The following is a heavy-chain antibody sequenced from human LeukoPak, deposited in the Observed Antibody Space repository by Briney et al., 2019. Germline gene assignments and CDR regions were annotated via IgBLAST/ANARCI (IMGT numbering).Heavy chain of an antibody. D-gene: IGHD3-3*01. Sequence: GGSLRLSCAASGFIFNKHAMSWVRQAPGKGLEWVSGLSGSGGSTDYADSVKGRFTVSRDNSKNTLFLQMNSLRAEDTAVYYCARDIVYYDFWSGYYNEAPYYFDYWGQGTLVTVSS. CDR3: ARDIVYYDFWSGYYNEAPYYFDY. V-gene: IGHV3-23*01. J-gene: IGHJ4*02. CDR2: LSGSGGST. CDR1: GFIFNKHA.